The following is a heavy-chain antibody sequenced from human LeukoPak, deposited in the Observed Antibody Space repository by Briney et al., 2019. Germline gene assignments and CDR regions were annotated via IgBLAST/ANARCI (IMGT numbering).Heavy chain of an antibody. V-gene: IGHV3-15*01. D-gene: IGHD3-22*01. Sequence: GGSLRLSCAASGFTFSNAWMSWVRQAPGKGLEWVGRIKSKTDGGTTDYAAPVKGRFTISRDDSKNTLYLQMNSLKTEDTAVYYCTTDLPEDYYDSSDYYYYYYMDVWGKGTTVTISS. CDR2: IKSKTDGGTT. CDR1: GFTFSNAW. CDR3: TTDLPEDYYDSSDYYYYYYMDV. J-gene: IGHJ6*03.